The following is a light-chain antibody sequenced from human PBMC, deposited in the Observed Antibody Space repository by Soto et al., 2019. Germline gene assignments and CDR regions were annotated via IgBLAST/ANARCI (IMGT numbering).Light chain of an antibody. CDR2: EVS. CDR1: SSDVAFYKY. V-gene: IGLV2-14*01. CDR3: NSYTTGTTK. J-gene: IGLJ3*02. Sequence: QSVLTQPASVSGSLGQSITISCTGTSSDVAFYKYVSWYQQHPGKAPKLIIYEVSNRPSGVSNRFSGSKSGNTASLTISGLQAEDEADYYCNSYTTGTTKFGGGTKVTVL.